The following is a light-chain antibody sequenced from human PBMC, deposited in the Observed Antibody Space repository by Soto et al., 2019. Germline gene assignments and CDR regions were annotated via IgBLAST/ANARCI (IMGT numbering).Light chain of an antibody. CDR3: QQRYNWPIT. J-gene: IGKJ5*01. CDR1: QSVSNN. Sequence: EIVLTQSPGTLSVSPGDRATLSCRASQSVSNNLAWYQQRPGQAPRLLIYGASTRATGIPARFSGSGSGTEFTLTISSLEPEDFSVYYCQQRYNWPITFGQGTRLEIK. V-gene: IGKV3-15*01. CDR2: GAS.